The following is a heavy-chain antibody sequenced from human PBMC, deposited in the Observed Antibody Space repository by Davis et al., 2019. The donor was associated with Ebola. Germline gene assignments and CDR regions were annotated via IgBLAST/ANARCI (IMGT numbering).Heavy chain of an antibody. CDR3: AKETTATTDFDY. Sequence: PGGSLRLSCAASGFIFSSYVMSWVRQAPGKGLEWVSTLGTSADTYYADSVKGRFTVSRDNSKYTLYLQMNSLRREDSAMYYCAKETTATTDFDYWGQGTLVTVSS. J-gene: IGHJ4*02. V-gene: IGHV3-23*01. CDR1: GFIFSSYV. D-gene: IGHD4-17*01. CDR2: LGTSADT.